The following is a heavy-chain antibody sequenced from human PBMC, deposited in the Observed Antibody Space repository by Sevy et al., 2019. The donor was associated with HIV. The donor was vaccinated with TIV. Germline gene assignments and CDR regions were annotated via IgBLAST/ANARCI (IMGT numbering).Heavy chain of an antibody. D-gene: IGHD2-21*02. V-gene: IGHV3-20*04. CDR2: INWNGVGT. J-gene: IGHJ4*02. CDR3: ARERSCGGDCYYFDY. Sequence: GGSLRLSCAASGLNFDDYGMSWVRQAPGKGLEWVSAINWNGVGTSYADSVKGRCTISRDNAKNSLYVQMNSLRAEDTALYYCARERSCGGDCYYFDYWGQGTLVTVSS. CDR1: GLNFDDYG.